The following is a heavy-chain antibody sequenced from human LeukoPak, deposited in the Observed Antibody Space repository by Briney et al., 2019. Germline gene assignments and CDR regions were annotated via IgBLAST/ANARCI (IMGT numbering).Heavy chain of an antibody. Sequence: PGGSLRLSCAASGFTFSSYSMNWVRQAPGKGLEWVSSISSSSSYIYYADSVKGRFTISRDNAKNSLYLQMNSLRAEDTAVYYCASSYSSSSCFDYWGQGTLVTVSS. V-gene: IGHV3-21*01. CDR2: ISSSSSYI. D-gene: IGHD6-6*01. J-gene: IGHJ4*02. CDR3: ASSYSSSSCFDY. CDR1: GFTFSSYS.